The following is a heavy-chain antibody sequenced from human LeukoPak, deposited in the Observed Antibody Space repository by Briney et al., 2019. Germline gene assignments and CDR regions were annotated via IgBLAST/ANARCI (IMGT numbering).Heavy chain of an antibody. J-gene: IGHJ6*03. CDR1: EFTFSSYW. CDR2: INSDGSST. D-gene: IGHD5-18*01. V-gene: IGHV3-74*01. Sequence: AGGSLRLSCAASEFTFSSYWMHWVRQAPGKGLVWVSRINSDGSSTSYADSVKGRFTISRDNAKNTLYLQMNSLRAEDTAVYYCARDIYSYGLIYMDVWGKGTTVTVSS. CDR3: ARDIYSYGLIYMDV.